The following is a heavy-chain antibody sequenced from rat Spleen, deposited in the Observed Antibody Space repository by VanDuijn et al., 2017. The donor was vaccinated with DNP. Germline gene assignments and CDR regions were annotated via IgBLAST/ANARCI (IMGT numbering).Heavy chain of an antibody. J-gene: IGHJ2*01. V-gene: IGHV2S63*01. CDR2: MWSGGGT. CDR3: AREVGDY. Sequence: VQLRESGPSLVQPSQTLSLTCTVSGFSLTDYSVNWVRQPPGKGLEWVGAMWSGGGTQYNSAPKSLLSISKDTSKSKVFLKMNSLQTEDTATYYCAREVGDYWGQGVMVTVSS. CDR1: GFSLTDYS.